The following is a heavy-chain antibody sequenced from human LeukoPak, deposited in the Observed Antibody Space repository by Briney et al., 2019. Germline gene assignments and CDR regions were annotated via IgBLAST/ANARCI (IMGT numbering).Heavy chain of an antibody. CDR3: ARGMAVAANWFDP. Sequence: GGSLRLSCAASGFTFSTYWMNWVRQAPGKGLEWVANINQDGTVKYYVDSVKGRFTISRDNAKSSLSLQMNGLRVEDTAVYYCARGMAVAANWFDPWGQGTLVTVSS. J-gene: IGHJ5*02. CDR2: INQDGTVK. V-gene: IGHV3-7*03. D-gene: IGHD6-19*01. CDR1: GFTFSTYW.